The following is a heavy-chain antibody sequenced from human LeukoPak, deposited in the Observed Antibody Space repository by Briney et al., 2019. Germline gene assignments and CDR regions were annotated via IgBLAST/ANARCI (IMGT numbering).Heavy chain of an antibody. V-gene: IGHV4-59*01. CDR3: ARVERYNRTYWFFDL. CDR2: VYYSGST. CDR1: GGSINSYY. J-gene: IGHJ2*01. Sequence: SETLSLTCTVSGGSINSYYWSWIRQPPGKGLEWIGYVYYSGSTNYNPSLKSRVTMSVDTSKNQFSLKLNSVTAADTAVYYCARVERYNRTYWFFDLWGRGTLVTVSS. D-gene: IGHD1-14*01.